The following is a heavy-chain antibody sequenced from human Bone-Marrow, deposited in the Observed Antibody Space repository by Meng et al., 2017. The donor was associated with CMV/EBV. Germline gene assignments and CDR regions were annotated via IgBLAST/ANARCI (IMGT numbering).Heavy chain of an antibody. D-gene: IGHD1-26*01. CDR3: ARDLSGARDY. V-gene: IGHV3-74*01. CDR2: IDTDGSII. Sequence: EVNVGECGGVLVQPGGYVRLSWAASGYSFSNYWRHWVRQVPGKGRVWVSRIDTDGSIIDYADSVKGRFNISRDNSKNTLYLQMNSLRVEDTGIYYCARDLSGARDYWGQGTLVTVSS. J-gene: IGHJ4*02. CDR1: GYSFSNYW.